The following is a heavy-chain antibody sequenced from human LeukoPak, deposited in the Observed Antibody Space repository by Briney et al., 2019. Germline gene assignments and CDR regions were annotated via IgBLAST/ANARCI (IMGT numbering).Heavy chain of an antibody. J-gene: IGHJ4*02. Sequence: GGSLRLSCAASGFTFSSYGMHWVRQAPGKGLEWVAVIWYDGSNKYYADSVKGRFIISRDNSKNTLYLQMNSLRAEDTAVYYCAKDRLRGYSYGLSDYWGQGTLVTVSS. CDR3: AKDRLRGYSYGLSDY. D-gene: IGHD5-18*01. CDR2: IWYDGSNK. CDR1: GFTFSSYG. V-gene: IGHV3-33*06.